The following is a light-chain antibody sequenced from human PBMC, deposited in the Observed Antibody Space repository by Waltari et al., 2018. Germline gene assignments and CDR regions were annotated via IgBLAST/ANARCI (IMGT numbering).Light chain of an antibody. CDR2: DAS. CDR1: QSVSSY. J-gene: IGKJ2*02. V-gene: IGKV3-11*01. CDR3: QQRSNWPLCT. Sequence: EIVLTQSPVTLSLSPGERATLSCRASQSVSSYLAWYQQKPGQAPRLLIYDASNRATGIPARFSGSGSGTDFTLTISSLEPEDFATYYCQQRSNWPLCTFGQGTKLEIK.